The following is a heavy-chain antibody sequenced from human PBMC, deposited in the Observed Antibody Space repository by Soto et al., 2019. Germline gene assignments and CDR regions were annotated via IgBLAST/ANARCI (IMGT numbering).Heavy chain of an antibody. CDR3: AKRGVATIGLYY. Sequence: PGGSLRLSCAVSGFTFSSFWMHWVRQAPGERLVWVSRINTDGSSTSYADSVKGRFTISRDNAKNTLYLQMNSLRVEDTAMYYCAKRGVATIGLYYWGQGTLLTISS. CDR2: INTDGSST. D-gene: IGHD3-10*01. CDR1: GFTFSSFW. V-gene: IGHV3-74*01. J-gene: IGHJ4*02.